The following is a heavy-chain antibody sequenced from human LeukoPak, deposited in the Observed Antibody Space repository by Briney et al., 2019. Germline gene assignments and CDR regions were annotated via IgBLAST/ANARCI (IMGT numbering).Heavy chain of an antibody. V-gene: IGHV4-59*08. CDR2: IYYSGST. D-gene: IGHD1-26*01. Sequence: SETLSLTCTVSGGSISSYYWSWIRQPPGKGLEWIGYIYYSGSTNYNPSLKSRVTISVDTSKNQFSLRLSSVTAADTAVYYCARHVDTTLYSWFDPWGQGTLVTVSS. CDR3: ARHVDTTLYSWFDP. CDR1: GGSISSYY. J-gene: IGHJ5*02.